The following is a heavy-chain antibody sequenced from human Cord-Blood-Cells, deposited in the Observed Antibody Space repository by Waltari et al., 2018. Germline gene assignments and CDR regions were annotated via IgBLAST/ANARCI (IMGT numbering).Heavy chain of an antibody. J-gene: IGHJ6*02. Sequence: QVQLQQWGAGLLKPSETLSLTCAVYGGSFSGYYWSWIRQPPGKGLEWLGEINHSGSTNYNPSLKSRVTISVDTSKNQFSLKLSSVTAADTAVYYCSGLRFLEWLLPRYYYYGMDVWGQGTTVTVSS. D-gene: IGHD3-3*01. CDR1: GGSFSGYY. CDR3: SGLRFLEWLLPRYYYYGMDV. CDR2: INHSGST. V-gene: IGHV4-34*01.